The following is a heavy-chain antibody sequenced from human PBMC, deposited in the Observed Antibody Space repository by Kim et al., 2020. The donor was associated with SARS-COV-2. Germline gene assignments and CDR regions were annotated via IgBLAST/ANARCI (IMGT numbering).Heavy chain of an antibody. CDR3: ARDLMTTVTTTHYGMDV. CDR2: INPSGGST. J-gene: IGHJ6*02. V-gene: IGHV1-46*01. Sequence: ASVKVSCKASGYTFTSYYMHWVRQAPGQGLEWMGIINPSGGSTSYAQKFQGRVTMTRDTSTSTVYMELSSLRSEDTAVYYCARDLMTTVTTTHYGMDVWGQGTTVTVSS. CDR1: GYTFTSYY. D-gene: IGHD4-17*01.